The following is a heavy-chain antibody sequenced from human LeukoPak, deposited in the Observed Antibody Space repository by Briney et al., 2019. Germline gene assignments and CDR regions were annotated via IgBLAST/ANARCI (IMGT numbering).Heavy chain of an antibody. CDR3: ARERNFYYFDY. Sequence: GGSLRLSCAASGFTFNDYTMTWVRQAPGKGLEWVSSITGDCNYIFYADSVKGRFTISRDNAQNSLFLELNSLRGEDTAVYYCARERNFYYFDYWGQGALVTVSA. CDR2: ITGDCNYI. V-gene: IGHV3-21*01. CDR1: GFTFNDYT. J-gene: IGHJ4*02. D-gene: IGHD3-3*01.